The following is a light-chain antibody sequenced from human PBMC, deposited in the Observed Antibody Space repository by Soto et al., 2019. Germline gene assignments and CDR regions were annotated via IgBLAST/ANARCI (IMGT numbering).Light chain of an antibody. V-gene: IGLV2-8*01. CDR3: SSYAGNRHFYV. Sequence: LTQPPSASGSSGQSVIISCTGTSSDVGGYNFVSWYQQHPGKAPKLMIYEVSKRPSGIPDRFSGSKSGNTASLTVSGLQAEDEADYYCSSYAGNRHFYVFGTGTKVTVL. CDR1: SSDVGGYNF. CDR2: EVS. J-gene: IGLJ1*01.